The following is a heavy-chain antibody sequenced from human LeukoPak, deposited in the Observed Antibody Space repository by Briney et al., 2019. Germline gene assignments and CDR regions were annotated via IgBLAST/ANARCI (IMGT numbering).Heavy chain of an antibody. CDR2: IYYSGST. CDR1: GGSIRSYF. D-gene: IGHD1-7*01. V-gene: IGHV4-59*01. J-gene: IGHJ4*02. Sequence: SETLSLTCTVSGGSIRSYFWSWIRQPPGKGLEWIGYIYYSGSTNYNPSLKSRVTISLDTSKNQFSLKLSSVTAADTAVYYCARDGLELRLNKVDYWGQGTLVTVSS. CDR3: ARDGLELRLNKVDY.